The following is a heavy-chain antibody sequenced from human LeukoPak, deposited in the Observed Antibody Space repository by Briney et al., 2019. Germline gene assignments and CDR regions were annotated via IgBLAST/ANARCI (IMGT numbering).Heavy chain of an antibody. CDR2: ISYDGSNK. CDR1: GSTFSSYG. Sequence: PGGSLRLSCAASGSTFSSYGMHWVRQAPGKGLEWVAVISYDGSNKYYADSVKGRFTISRDNSKNTLYLQMNSLRAEDTAVYYCAKVRLTGYYYYYGMDVWGQGTTVTVSS. CDR3: AKVRLTGYYYYYGMDV. D-gene: IGHD1-14*01. V-gene: IGHV3-30*18. J-gene: IGHJ6*02.